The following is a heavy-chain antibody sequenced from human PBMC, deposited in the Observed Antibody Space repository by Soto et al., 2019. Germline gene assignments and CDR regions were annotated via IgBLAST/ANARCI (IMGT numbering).Heavy chain of an antibody. CDR3: ARTEVVSDSYYFDY. CDR1: GGSISSGGYY. CDR2: IYYSGST. D-gene: IGHD2-15*01. Sequence: SETLSLTCTVSGGSISSGGYYWSWIRQHPGKGLEWIGYIYYSGSTYYNPSLKSRVTISVDTSKNQFSLKLSSVTAADAAVYYCARTEVVSDSYYFDYWGQGTLVTVSS. V-gene: IGHV4-31*03. J-gene: IGHJ4*02.